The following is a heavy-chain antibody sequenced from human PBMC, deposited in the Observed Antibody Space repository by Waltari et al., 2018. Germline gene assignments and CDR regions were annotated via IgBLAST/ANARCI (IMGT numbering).Heavy chain of an antibody. CDR2: IRKDGGVK. CDR1: GSSCVYPW. Sequence: EVQLVESGGDLFQPGGALRLSCVGAGSSCVYPWVTWVRKAPGKGREWGATIRKDGGVKYYVDSVKGRFTISRDNAKNSLFLQMSSLRVEDTAIYYCASQIRYNSGWIPLDYWGQGTLVTVSS. D-gene: IGHD6-19*01. CDR3: ASQIRYNSGWIPLDY. J-gene: IGHJ4*02. V-gene: IGHV3-7*01.